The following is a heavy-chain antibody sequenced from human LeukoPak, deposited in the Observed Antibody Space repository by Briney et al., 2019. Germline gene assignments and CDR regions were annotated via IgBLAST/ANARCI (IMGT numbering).Heavy chain of an antibody. CDR2: INHSGST. Sequence: PSETLSLTCAVYGGSFSGYYWSWIRQPPGNGLEWIGEINHSGSTNYNPSLKSRVTISVDTSKNQFSLKLSSVTAADTAVYYCARDGLYYAHSSYAFDIWGQGTMVTVSS. D-gene: IGHD2-2*01. V-gene: IGHV4-34*01. CDR1: GGSFSGYY. CDR3: ARDGLYYAHSSYAFDI. J-gene: IGHJ3*02.